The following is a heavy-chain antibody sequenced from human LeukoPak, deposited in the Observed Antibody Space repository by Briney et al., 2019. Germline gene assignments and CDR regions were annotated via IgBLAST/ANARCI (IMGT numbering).Heavy chain of an antibody. J-gene: IGHJ4*02. Sequence: PGGSLRLSCAASGFTFDDYAMHWVRQAPGKGLEWVSGISWNSGSIGYADSVKGRFTISRDNAKNSLYLQMNSLRAEDTALYYCAKGSNYDSSGYTPGPFDYWGQGTLVTVSS. CDR3: AKGSNYDSSGYTPGPFDY. D-gene: IGHD3-22*01. V-gene: IGHV3-9*01. CDR2: ISWNSGSI. CDR1: GFTFDDYA.